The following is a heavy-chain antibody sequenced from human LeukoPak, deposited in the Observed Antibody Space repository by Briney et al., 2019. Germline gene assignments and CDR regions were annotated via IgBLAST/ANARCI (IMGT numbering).Heavy chain of an antibody. CDR1: GGSISSYC. J-gene: IGHJ3*02. V-gene: IGHV4-59*08. D-gene: IGHD2-2*01. Sequence: SGTPCLTCTVSGGSISSYCWTWIRQPPGKGLEWIGYIFYSGGSNYNPSLKSRVTISVDTSKNHFSLKLSSVTAADTAVYYCARLGSTFDIWGEGTLLSVSS. CDR3: ARLGSTFDI. CDR2: IFYSGGS.